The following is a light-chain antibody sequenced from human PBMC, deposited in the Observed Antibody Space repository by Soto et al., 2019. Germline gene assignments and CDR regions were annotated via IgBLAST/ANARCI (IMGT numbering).Light chain of an antibody. Sequence: EFVLTQSPGTLSLSPGERATLSCRASQTVRNNYLAWYQQKPGQAPRLLIYDASSSATGIPDRFSGGGSGKDFTLTISRLEPEDFAVYYCQQFSSYPLTFGGGTKVDIK. CDR3: QQFSSYPLT. V-gene: IGKV3-20*01. CDR2: DAS. J-gene: IGKJ4*01. CDR1: QTVRNNY.